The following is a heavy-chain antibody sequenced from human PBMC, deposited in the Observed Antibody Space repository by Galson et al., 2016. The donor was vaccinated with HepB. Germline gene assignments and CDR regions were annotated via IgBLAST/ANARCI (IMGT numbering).Heavy chain of an antibody. CDR2: IDAGGSN. V-gene: IGHV4-34*01. J-gene: IGHJ5*02. CDR1: GGSVVGYY. Sequence: ETLSLTCTVDGGSVVGYYWTWIRQSPGKRLEWIGEIDAGGSNTYNPSVTGRVPLSLDRSPTSISLKLTSVTAADPGLYLCARGRAGFQVPLAPWGLGTLVTVTS. CDR3: ARGRAGFQVPLAP.